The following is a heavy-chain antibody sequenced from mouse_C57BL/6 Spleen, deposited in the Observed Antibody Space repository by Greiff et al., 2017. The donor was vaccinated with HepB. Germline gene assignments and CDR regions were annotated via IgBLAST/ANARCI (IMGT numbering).Heavy chain of an antibody. D-gene: IGHD2-3*01. CDR1: GYSITSGYY. CDR3: ARDQRLLHYFDY. Sequence: EVKLQESGPGLVKPSQSLSLTCSVTGYSITSGYYWNWIRQFPGNKLEWMGYISYDGSNNYNPSLKNRISITRDTSKNQFFLKLNSVTTEDTATYYCARDQRLLHYFDYWGQGTTLTVSS. V-gene: IGHV3-6*01. J-gene: IGHJ2*01. CDR2: ISYDGSN.